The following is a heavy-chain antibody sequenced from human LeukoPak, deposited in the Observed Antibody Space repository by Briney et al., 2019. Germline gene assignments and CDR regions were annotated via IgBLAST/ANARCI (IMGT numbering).Heavy chain of an antibody. CDR3: AGDMGQQQLVPDY. D-gene: IGHD6-13*01. V-gene: IGHV3-33*01. CDR2: MWSDESKK. Sequence: PGGSLRLSCAASGFSFSSYGVHWVRQAPGQGLEWVAVMWSDESKKYYADSVKGRFTISRDNSRNTMSLQMNSLRAEDTAVYYCAGDMGQQQLVPDYWGQGTLVTVSS. J-gene: IGHJ4*02. CDR1: GFSFSSYG.